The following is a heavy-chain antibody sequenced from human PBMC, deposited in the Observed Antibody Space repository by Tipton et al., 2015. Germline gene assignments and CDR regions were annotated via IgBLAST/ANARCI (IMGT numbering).Heavy chain of an antibody. Sequence: SLRLSCAASGFTFSDYYMNWVRQAPGKGLEWVSAVSGNGDSTYYADSVKGRFTISRDNAKNTLYLQMNSLRAEDTAVYYCASAYGGNSGYFDSWGQGTLVTVPS. D-gene: IGHD4-23*01. CDR2: VSGNGDST. CDR3: ASAYGGNSGYFDS. V-gene: IGHV3-23*01. J-gene: IGHJ4*02. CDR1: GFTFSDYY.